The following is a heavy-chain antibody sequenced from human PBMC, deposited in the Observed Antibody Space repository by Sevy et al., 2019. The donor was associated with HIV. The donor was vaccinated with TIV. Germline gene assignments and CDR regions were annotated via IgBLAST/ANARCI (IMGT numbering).Heavy chain of an antibody. CDR1: GFTFGDYA. V-gene: IGHV3-49*04. CDR3: TRGDRGYDFWSGYYQYDAFDI. Sequence: GGFLRLSCTASGFTFGDYAMSWVRQAPGKGLEWVGFIRSKAYGGTTEYAASVKGRFTISRDDSKSIAYLQMNSLKTEDTAMYYCTRGDRGYDFWSGYYQYDAFDIWGQGTMVTVSS. D-gene: IGHD3-3*01. CDR2: IRSKAYGGTT. J-gene: IGHJ3*02.